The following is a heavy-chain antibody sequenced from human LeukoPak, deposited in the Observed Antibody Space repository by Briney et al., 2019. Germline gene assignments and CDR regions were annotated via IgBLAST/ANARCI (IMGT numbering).Heavy chain of an antibody. D-gene: IGHD3-22*01. CDR2: INHMGGT. CDR3: ASAMIGVPDDAFDI. J-gene: IGHJ3*02. CDR1: GGSFSGYY. Sequence: SETLSLTCAVYGGSFSGYYWSWIRQPPGKGLEWIGEINHMGGTNYNPSLKSRVTISVDTSKNQFSLKLSSVTAADTAVYYCASAMIGVPDDAFDIWGQGTMVTVSS. V-gene: IGHV4-34*01.